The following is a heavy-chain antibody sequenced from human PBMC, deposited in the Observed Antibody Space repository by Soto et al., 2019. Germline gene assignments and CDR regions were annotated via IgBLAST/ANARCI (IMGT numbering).Heavy chain of an antibody. CDR1: GFTFSNYA. D-gene: IGHD2-15*01. Sequence: GGSLILSCAASGFTFSNYAMHWVRQAPGKGLECVAVISHNGGNRFYRDYVKGRFTISRDNSKNTVHLQIDSLRYEDAAVYYCARGDREDTAVVIGVRPGEYGVDVWGQGTTVTVSS. J-gene: IGHJ6*02. CDR2: ISHNGGNR. CDR3: ARGDREDTAVVIGVRPGEYGVDV. V-gene: IGHV3-30*04.